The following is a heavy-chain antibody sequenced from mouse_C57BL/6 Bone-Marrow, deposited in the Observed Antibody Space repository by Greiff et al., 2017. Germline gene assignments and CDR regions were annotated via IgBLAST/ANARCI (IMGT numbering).Heavy chain of an antibody. J-gene: IGHJ4*01. CDR3: ARRASYYSNRDAMDY. CDR2: IFPGSGST. D-gene: IGHD2-5*01. Sequence: VQLVESGPELVKPGASVKISCKASGYTFTDYYINWVKQRPGQGLEWIGWIFPGSGSTYYNEKFKGKATLTVDKSSSTAYMLLSSLTSEDSAVYFCARRASYYSNRDAMDYWGQGTSVTVSS. V-gene: IGHV1-75*01. CDR1: GYTFTDYY.